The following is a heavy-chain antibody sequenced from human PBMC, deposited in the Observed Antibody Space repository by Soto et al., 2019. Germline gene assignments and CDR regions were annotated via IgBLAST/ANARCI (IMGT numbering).Heavy chain of an antibody. Sequence: TLSLTCTVSGGSISSGGYYWSWIRQHPGKGLEWIGYIYYSGSTYYNPSLKSRVTISVDTSKNQFSLKLSSVTAADTAVYYCASTTMVRGVSAFDIWGQGTMVTVSS. CDR3: ASTTMVRGVSAFDI. CDR1: GGSISSGGYY. V-gene: IGHV4-31*03. D-gene: IGHD3-10*01. J-gene: IGHJ3*02. CDR2: IYYSGST.